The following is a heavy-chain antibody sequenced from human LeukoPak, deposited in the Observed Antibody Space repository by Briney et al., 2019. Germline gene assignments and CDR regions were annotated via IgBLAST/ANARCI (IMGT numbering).Heavy chain of an antibody. CDR3: ARDRSAWRFYYFDY. Sequence: GSVKVSCKTSGYTFTSRALHWVRLAPGPRLEWMGWINTSNGNTKYSQKFQDRVTITRYPSASTADMELSSLRSEDTAVYYCARDRSAWRFYYFDYWGQGTLVTVSS. CDR1: GYTFTSRA. D-gene: IGHD3-3*01. V-gene: IGHV1-3*04. J-gene: IGHJ4*02. CDR2: INTSNGNT.